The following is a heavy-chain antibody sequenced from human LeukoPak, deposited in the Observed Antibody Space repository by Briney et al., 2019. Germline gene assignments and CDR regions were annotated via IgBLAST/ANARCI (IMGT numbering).Heavy chain of an antibody. CDR2: INPNSGGT. Sequence: ASVKASCKASGYTFTGYFMHWVRQAPGQGLEWMGWINPNSGGTNYAQKFQGRVTMTRDTSITTAYMELSRLRSDDTAVYYCARPQWLEPNDAFDIWGQGTMVTVSS. V-gene: IGHV1-2*02. CDR1: GYTFTGYF. D-gene: IGHD6-19*01. J-gene: IGHJ3*02. CDR3: ARPQWLEPNDAFDI.